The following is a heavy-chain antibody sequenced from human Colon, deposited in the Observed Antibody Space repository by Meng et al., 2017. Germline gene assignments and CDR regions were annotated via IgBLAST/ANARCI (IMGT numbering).Heavy chain of an antibody. CDR1: GASISGDNW. CDR3: ARRNSNNWFDP. V-gene: IGHV4-4*02. J-gene: IGHJ5*02. CDR2: IFHSGTS. Sequence: QLHLRESGPALVKPSGTPSLTCAVSGASISGDNWWSWVRQTPGKGLEWLGEIFHSGTSNYKPSLKSRVTISVDKSKNQFSLRLSSVTAADTAVYYCARRNSNNWFDPWGQGVLVTVSS. D-gene: IGHD2/OR15-2a*01.